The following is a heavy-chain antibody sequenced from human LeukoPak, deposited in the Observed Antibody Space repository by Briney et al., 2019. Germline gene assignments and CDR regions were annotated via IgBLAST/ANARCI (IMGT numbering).Heavy chain of an antibody. D-gene: IGHD6-13*01. CDR3: ASHSRSRVSWI. CDR1: GYTFTGYY. J-gene: IGHJ3*02. CDR2: INPNSGGT. Sequence: ASVKVSCKASGYTFTGYYIHWVRQAPGQGLEWMGWINPNSGGTKSAQRFQGRVTMSRDTSTSTAFMELSSLRSDDTAMYYCASHSRSRVSWIWGQGTMVTVSS. V-gene: IGHV1-2*02.